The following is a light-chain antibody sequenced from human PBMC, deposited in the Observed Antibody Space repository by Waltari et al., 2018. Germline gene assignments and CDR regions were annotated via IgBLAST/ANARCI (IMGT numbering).Light chain of an antibody. CDR3: AAWEDSLNGWWV. CDR2: RND. J-gene: IGLJ3*02. CDR1: SSNVGTNV. Sequence: QSVLSQPPSASGTPGQRVTISCSGRSSNVGTNVVNWYQQVPGKAPKLLIYRNDLRPSGVPDRCSGSKSGSSAYLAISGLQSEDEGDYYCAAWEDSLNGWWVFGGGTKVTVL. V-gene: IGLV1-44*01.